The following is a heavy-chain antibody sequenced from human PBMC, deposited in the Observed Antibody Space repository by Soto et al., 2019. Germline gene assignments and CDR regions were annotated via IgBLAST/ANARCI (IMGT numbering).Heavy chain of an antibody. Sequence: SETLSLTCTVSGASISSYYWSWIRQPPGKRLEWIGYTHYSGSTNYNPSLKSRITVSVDTSKNQFSLLLRSVTAADTAVYYCARDSHYYDSSGYVYFDFWGQGTLVTVSS. D-gene: IGHD3-22*01. CDR1: GASISSYY. CDR3: ARDSHYYDSSGYVYFDF. V-gene: IGHV4-59*01. J-gene: IGHJ4*02. CDR2: THYSGST.